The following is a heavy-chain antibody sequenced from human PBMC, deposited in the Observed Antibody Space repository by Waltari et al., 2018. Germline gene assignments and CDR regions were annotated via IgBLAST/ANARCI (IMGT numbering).Heavy chain of an antibody. CDR3: AREGYSSRFAGAFEI. V-gene: IGHV3-30*04. CDR1: AFTVCSTV. D-gene: IGHD2-15*01. Sequence: QVQLMESGGGVVQPARSLLLSCAASAFTVCSTVMHWVRHGPGKGLEWVAVISNDKNIRVYADSVKCLITIARDNSKNTIYIQMNRLGAEDTAVYFCAREGYSSRFAGAFEIWGQGTMVTVSS. J-gene: IGHJ3*02. CDR2: ISNDKNIR.